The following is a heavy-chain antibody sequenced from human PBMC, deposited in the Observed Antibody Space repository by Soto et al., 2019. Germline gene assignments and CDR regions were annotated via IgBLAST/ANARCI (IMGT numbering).Heavy chain of an antibody. V-gene: IGHV3-74*03. CDR1: GFTFSYYW. CDR3: ARGDRGAFDL. D-gene: IGHD1-26*01. CDR2: IHSDGSST. Sequence: EVQLVESGGGLVQPGESLRLSCAASGFTFSYYWMHWVRQAPGKGLVWVSRIHSDGSSTTYADSVKDRFTISRDNARNTLYLQMNSLRAEDTAAYYCARGDRGAFDLWGQGTVLTVSS. J-gene: IGHJ3*01.